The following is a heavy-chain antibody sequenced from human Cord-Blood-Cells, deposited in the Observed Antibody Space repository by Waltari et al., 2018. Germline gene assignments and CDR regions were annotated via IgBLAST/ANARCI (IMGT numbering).Heavy chain of an antibody. V-gene: IGHV3-48*01. CDR1: GFTFSSYS. D-gene: IGHD1-7*01. CDR3: ARDQRAGTTGWYFDL. Sequence: EVQLVESGGGLVQHGGSLRLSCAASGFTFSSYSMTWVRQAPGKGLEWVSYISSSSTIYYADSVKGRFTISRDNAKNSLYLQMNSLRAEDTAVYYCARDQRAGTTGWYFDLWGRGTLVTVSS. CDR2: ISSSSTI. J-gene: IGHJ2*01.